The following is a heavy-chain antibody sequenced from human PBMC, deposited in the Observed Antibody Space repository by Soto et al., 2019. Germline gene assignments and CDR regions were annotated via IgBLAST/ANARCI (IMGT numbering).Heavy chain of an antibody. CDR3: ASFTPGWSYFDY. J-gene: IGHJ4*02. CDR1: GGSISSYY. D-gene: IGHD2-15*01. Sequence: SETLSLTCTVSGGSISSYYWSWVRQPPGKGLEWIGYIYYSGSTNYNPSLKSRVTISVDTSKNQFSLKLSSVTAADTAVYYCASFTPGWSYFDYWGQGTLVTVSS. CDR2: IYYSGST. V-gene: IGHV4-59*01.